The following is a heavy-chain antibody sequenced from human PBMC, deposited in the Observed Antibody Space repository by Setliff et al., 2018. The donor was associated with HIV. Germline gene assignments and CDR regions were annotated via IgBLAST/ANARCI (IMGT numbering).Heavy chain of an antibody. Sequence: GGSLRLSCATSGLVFSDYDFHWVRQVTGEGLEWVSAIGTGGDTYYADSVKGRFTISRENAKNSLYPQMNNVRAGGTAVYYCTRELNGHTSSHYYLGLDGWGQGTTVTVS. J-gene: IGHJ6*02. D-gene: IGHD6-6*01. CDR1: GLVFSDYD. CDR2: IGTGGDT. CDR3: TRELNGHTSSHYYLGLDG. V-gene: IGHV3-13*01.